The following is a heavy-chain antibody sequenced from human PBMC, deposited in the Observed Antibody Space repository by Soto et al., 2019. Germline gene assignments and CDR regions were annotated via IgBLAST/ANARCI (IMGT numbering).Heavy chain of an antibody. D-gene: IGHD1-7*01. CDR2: ISYDGSNK. CDR1: GFTFSSYG. Sequence: VGSLRLSCAASGFTFSSYGMHWVRQAPGKGLEWVAVISYDGSNKYYADSVKGRFTISRDNSKNTLYLQMNSLRAEDTAVYYCAKDHFPGRLELPNFDYWGQGTLVTVSS. CDR3: AKDHFPGRLELPNFDY. J-gene: IGHJ4*02. V-gene: IGHV3-30*18.